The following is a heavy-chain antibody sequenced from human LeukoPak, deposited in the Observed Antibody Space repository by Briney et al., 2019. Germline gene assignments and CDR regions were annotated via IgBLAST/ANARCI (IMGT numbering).Heavy chain of an antibody. CDR1: GGSISSGSYY. Sequence: SETLSLTCTVSGGSISSGSYYWSWIRQPAGKGLEWIGRIYTSGSTNYNPSLKSRVTISVDTSKNQFSLKLSSVTAADTAVYYCARGGYCSSTSCYKFYYYMDXXGXXTTXT. J-gene: IGHJ6*03. V-gene: IGHV4-61*02. CDR3: ARGGYCSSTSCYKFYYYMDX. CDR2: IYTSGST. D-gene: IGHD2-2*02.